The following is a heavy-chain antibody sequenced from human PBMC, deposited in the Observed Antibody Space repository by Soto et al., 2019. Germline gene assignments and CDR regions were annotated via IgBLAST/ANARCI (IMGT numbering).Heavy chain of an antibody. CDR1: GGSMRSYY. CDR3: ARDLICCGMDV. J-gene: IGHJ6*02. V-gene: IGHV4-59*01. CDR2: VFYSGNT. D-gene: IGHD2-8*01. Sequence: SETLSLTCNVPGGSMRSYYWTWMRQSPGKGLEWLGNVFYSGNTNLNPSLRDRLSISVDTSKNKFSLMLNSVTAADTAVYYCARDLICCGMDVWGQGTTVTVSS.